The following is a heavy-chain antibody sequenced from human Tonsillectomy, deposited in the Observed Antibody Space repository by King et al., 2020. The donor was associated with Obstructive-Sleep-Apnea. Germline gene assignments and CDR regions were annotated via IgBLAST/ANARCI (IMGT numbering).Heavy chain of an antibody. D-gene: IGHD3-22*01. CDR3: GRNYYDSSAYYYDAIDM. Sequence: VQLVESGGGVVQPGRSLRLSCAASGFILHSYGLHWVRQAPGKGREWVAGVWFDVSKRYYGESVKGRFTISRDNSKKTLYLQMNSLRAEDTAVYYCGRNYYDSSAYYYDAIDMWGQGTMVTVSS. J-gene: IGHJ3*02. V-gene: IGHV3-33*01. CDR2: VWFDVSKR. CDR1: GFILHSYG.